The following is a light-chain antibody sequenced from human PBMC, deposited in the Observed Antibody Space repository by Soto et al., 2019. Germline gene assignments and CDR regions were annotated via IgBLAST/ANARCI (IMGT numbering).Light chain of an antibody. Sequence: SFELTQPPSVSVAPGQTATVTCGADNIGTKSVHWYQKKPGQAPLLVVFADSDRPPGIPARFSAFNSGNTATLTINMVEDGDEADYYCHVWDISAEQVVFGGGTKRHRP. V-gene: IGLV3-21*02. J-gene: IGLJ2*01. CDR2: ADS. CDR1: NIGTKS. CDR3: HVWDISAEQVV.